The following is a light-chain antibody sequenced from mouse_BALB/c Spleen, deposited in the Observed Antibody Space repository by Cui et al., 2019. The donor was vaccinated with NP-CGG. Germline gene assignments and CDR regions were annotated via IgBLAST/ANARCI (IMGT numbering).Light chain of an antibody. V-gene: IGLV1*01. J-gene: IGLJ1*01. Sequence: QAVVTQESAPTTSPGETVTFTCRSSTGAVTTSNYANWVQEKPDHLFTGLIGGTNNRPPGVPARFSGSLIGDKAARTITGAQTEDEAIYFCALWYSNHWVFGGGTKLTVL. CDR3: ALWYSNHWV. CDR1: TGAVTTSNY. CDR2: GTN.